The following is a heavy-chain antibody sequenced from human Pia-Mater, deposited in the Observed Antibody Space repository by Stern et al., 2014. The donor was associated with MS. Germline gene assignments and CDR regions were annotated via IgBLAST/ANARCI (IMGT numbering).Heavy chain of an antibody. J-gene: IGHJ5*02. CDR3: ARGGTEKTDS. CDR2: INPVGGST. CDR1: GYTFINYF. D-gene: IGHD3-16*01. V-gene: IGHV1-46*01. Sequence: VQLLQSAAEVNKPGASVKISCRASGYTFINYFIHWVRQAPGQGLEWVGMINPVGGSTTYAQKFRGRVTLTVDTSTTTVFLELPTLRSDDTAVYYCARGGTEKTDSWGQGTLVTVSS.